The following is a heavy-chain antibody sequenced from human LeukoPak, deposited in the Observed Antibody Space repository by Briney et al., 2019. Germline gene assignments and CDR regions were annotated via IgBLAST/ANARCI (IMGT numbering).Heavy chain of an antibody. V-gene: IGHV3-11*04. J-gene: IGHJ4*02. Sequence: GGSLRLSCAASRFTFSDHYMSWIRQAPGKGLEWVSYIDTSAGTIYYADSVKGRFTISRDNARNSLYPQMSSLRAEDTSVYYCAISLRYYYDGSGFYWPYFDYWGQGTLVTVSS. CDR2: IDTSAGTI. CDR3: AISLRYYYDGSGFYWPYFDY. D-gene: IGHD3-22*01. CDR1: RFTFSDHY.